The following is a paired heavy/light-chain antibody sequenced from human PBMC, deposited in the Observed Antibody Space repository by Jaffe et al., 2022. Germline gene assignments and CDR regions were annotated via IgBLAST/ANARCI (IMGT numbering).Heavy chain of an antibody. Sequence: EVQLVESGGGLVQPGGSLRLSCAASGFTFSSYSMNWVRQAPGKGLEWVSYISSSSSTIYYADSVKGRFTISRDNAKNSLYLQMNSLRAEDTAVYYCASGRYSSSWYSSWYFDLWGRGTLVTVSS. D-gene: IGHD6-13*01. CDR3: ASGRYSSSWYSSWYFDL. CDR1: GFTFSSYS. V-gene: IGHV3-48*01. J-gene: IGHJ2*01. CDR2: ISSSSSTI.
Light chain of an antibody. CDR2: AAS. Sequence: DIQMTQSPSSVSASVGDRVTITCRASQGISSWLAWYQQKPGKAPKLLIYAASSLQSGVPSRFSGSGSGTDFTLTISSLQPEDFATYYCQQANSFPPAFGGGTKVEIK. J-gene: IGKJ4*01. V-gene: IGKV1-12*01. CDR3: QQANSFPPA. CDR1: QGISSW.